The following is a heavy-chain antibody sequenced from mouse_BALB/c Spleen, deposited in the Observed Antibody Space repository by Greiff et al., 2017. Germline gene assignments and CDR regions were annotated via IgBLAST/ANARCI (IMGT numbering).Heavy chain of an antibody. Sequence: VQLQQSGAELVRPGTSVKISCKASGYAFTNYCLGWVKQRPGHGLEWIGDIYPGSGNTYYNEKFKGKATLTADKSSSTAFMHLNSLTSEDSAVYYCARGGLRSAWFAYWGQGTTLTVSS. CDR1: GYAFTNYC. CDR2: IYPGSGNT. D-gene: IGHD2-4*01. CDR3: ARGGLRSAWFAY. J-gene: IGHJ2*01. V-gene: IGHV1-63*01.